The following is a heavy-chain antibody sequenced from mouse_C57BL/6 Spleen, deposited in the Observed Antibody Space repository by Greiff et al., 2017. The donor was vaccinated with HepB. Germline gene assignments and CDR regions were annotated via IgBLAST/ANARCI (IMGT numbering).Heavy chain of an antibody. CDR1: GYTFTDYY. CDR2: INPNNGGM. D-gene: IGHD1-1*01. J-gene: IGHJ3*01. CDR3: ARDGSSAWFAY. Sequence: EVQLQQSGPELVKPGASVKISCKASGYTFTDYYMNWVKQSHGKSLEWIGDINPNNGGMTYNQKFKGKATLTVDKSSSTAYMELRSLTSEYSAVYYCARDGSSAWFAYWGQGTLVTVSA. V-gene: IGHV1-26*01.